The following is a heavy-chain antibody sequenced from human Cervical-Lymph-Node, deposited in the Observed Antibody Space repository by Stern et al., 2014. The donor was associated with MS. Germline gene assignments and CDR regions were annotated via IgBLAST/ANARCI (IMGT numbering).Heavy chain of an antibody. CDR1: GFSLSSSGVG. CDR2: LYWDDDK. J-gene: IGHJ4*02. D-gene: IGHD2-15*01. CDR3: ARVVGPATGAFDY. V-gene: IGHV2-5*02. Sequence: QVPLRESGPTLVKPTQTLTLTCTFSGFSLSSSGVGVGRLRQPPGKALESLALLYWDDDKRYSPSLERMVTIADDTSEHPVVHTMANMDPVDTAPYYCARVVGPATGAFDYWGQGTLVTVSS.